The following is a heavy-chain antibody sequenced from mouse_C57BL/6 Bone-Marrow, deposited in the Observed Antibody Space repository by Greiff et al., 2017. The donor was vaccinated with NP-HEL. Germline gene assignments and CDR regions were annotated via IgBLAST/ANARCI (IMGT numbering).Heavy chain of an antibody. D-gene: IGHD4-1*01. Sequence: EVQRVESGGGLVKPGGSLKLSCAASGFTFSSYAMSWVRQTPEKRLEWVATISDGGSYTYYPDNVKGRFTISRDNAKNNLYLQMSHLKSEDTAMYYCARVRLGSFDYRGQGTTLTVSS. J-gene: IGHJ2*01. CDR3: ARVRLGSFDY. CDR1: GFTFSSYA. V-gene: IGHV5-4*01. CDR2: ISDGGSYT.